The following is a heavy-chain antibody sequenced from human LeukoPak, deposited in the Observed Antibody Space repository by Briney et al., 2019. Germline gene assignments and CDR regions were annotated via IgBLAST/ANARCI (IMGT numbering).Heavy chain of an antibody. CDR2: INTDGSST. CDR1: GFTFSGYW. D-gene: IGHD3-22*01. Sequence: PGGSLRLSCAASGFTFSGYWMHWVRQAPGKGLVWVSRINTDGSSTTYADSVKGRLTISRDNAKNTLYLQVNSLRAEDTAVYYCARASYYYENWFDPWGQGTLVTVSS. V-gene: IGHV3-74*01. CDR3: ARASYYYENWFDP. J-gene: IGHJ5*02.